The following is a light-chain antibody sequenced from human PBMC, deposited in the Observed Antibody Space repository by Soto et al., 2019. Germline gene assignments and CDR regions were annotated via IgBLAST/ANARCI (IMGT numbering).Light chain of an antibody. CDR3: QQRPNLPLT. CDR2: DVS. Sequence: EIVLTQSPATLSLSPGERATLSCRASQSISSHLAWYPQKPGQAPRLLMYDVSNRATDIPARFSGSASGTDFTLTSSIPEPEDFAAYYCQQRPNLPLTFGGWTKVEIK. V-gene: IGKV3-11*01. J-gene: IGKJ4*02. CDR1: QSISSH.